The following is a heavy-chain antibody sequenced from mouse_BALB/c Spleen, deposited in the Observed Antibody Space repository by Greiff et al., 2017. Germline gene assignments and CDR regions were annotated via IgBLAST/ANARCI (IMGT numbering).Heavy chain of an antibody. Sequence: EVKLQESGGGLVQPGGSRKLSCAASGFTFSSFGMHWVRQAPEKGLEWVAYISSGSSTIYYADTVKGRFTISRDNPKNTLFLQMTSLRSEDTAMYYCARADYYAAYAMDYWGQGTSVTVSS. D-gene: IGHD1-1*01. CDR3: ARADYYAAYAMDY. CDR1: GFTFSSFG. J-gene: IGHJ4*01. CDR2: ISSGSSTI. V-gene: IGHV5-17*02.